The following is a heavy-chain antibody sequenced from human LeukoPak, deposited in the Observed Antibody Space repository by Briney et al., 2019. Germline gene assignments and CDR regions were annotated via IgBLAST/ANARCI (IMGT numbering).Heavy chain of an antibody. J-gene: IGHJ1*01. D-gene: IGHD2-2*01. CDR3: AKDRVAAAVNAEYFQY. CDR1: GFTFTNYW. Sequence: PGGSLRLSCAASGFTFTNYWMHWVRQAPGMGLVWVSRLPPDELGIIYADSVKGRFTISRDNSKNTLYLQMNGLRAEDTAVYYCAKDRVAAAVNAEYFQYWGQGTLVTVSS. CDR2: LPPDELGI. V-gene: IGHV3-74*01.